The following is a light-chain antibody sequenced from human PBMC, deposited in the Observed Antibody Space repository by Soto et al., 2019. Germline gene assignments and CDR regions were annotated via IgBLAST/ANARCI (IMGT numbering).Light chain of an antibody. CDR3: SSYAGGNTYV. CDR2: AVS. V-gene: IGLV2-8*01. CDR1: SSDVGGYKY. Sequence: QSVLTQPPSASGSPGQSVTISCTGTSSDVGGYKYVSWYQQYPGKAPKLMIYAVSKRPSGVPDRFSGSKSGNTASLTVSGLQAEDEADYDCSSYAGGNTYVFGTGTKVTVL. J-gene: IGLJ1*01.